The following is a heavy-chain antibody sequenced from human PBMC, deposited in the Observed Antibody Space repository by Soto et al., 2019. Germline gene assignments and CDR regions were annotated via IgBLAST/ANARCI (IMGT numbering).Heavy chain of an antibody. J-gene: IGHJ5*02. V-gene: IGHV1-18*01. CDR1: GYTFTSYG. D-gene: IGHD3-10*01. CDR2: ISAYNGNT. Sequence: GASVKVSCKASGYTFTSYGISWVRHAPGQGLEWMGWISAYNGNTNYAQKLQGRVTMTTDTSTSTAYMELRSLRSDDTAVYYCARGAMVGGVIRPSPATWFDPWGKGPLFT. CDR3: ARGAMVGGVIRPSPATWFDP.